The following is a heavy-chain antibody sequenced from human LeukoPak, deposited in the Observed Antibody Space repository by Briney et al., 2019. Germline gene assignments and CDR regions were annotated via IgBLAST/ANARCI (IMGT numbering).Heavy chain of an antibody. Sequence: PSKTLSLTCTVSGYSITSGYCWGWIRQPPGKGLEWIGSIYHSGSTHYNPALNSRVTMSVDTSKNQVSLKLSSVTAADTAVYYCARGKNTYYYYMDVWGKGTTVTVSS. CDR2: IYHSGST. J-gene: IGHJ6*03. V-gene: IGHV4-38-2*02. CDR3: ARGKNTYYYYMDV. CDR1: GYSITSGYC.